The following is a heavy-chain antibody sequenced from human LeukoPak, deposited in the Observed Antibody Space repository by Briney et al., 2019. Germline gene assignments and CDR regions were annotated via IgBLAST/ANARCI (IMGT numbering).Heavy chain of an antibody. CDR3: ARSGYSYGRFDY. J-gene: IGHJ4*02. V-gene: IGHV3-7*01. CDR1: GFTFSSYG. CDR2: IKQDGSEK. D-gene: IGHD5-18*01. Sequence: GGSLRLSCAASGFTFSSYGMSWVRQAPGKGLEWVANIKQDGSEKYYVDSVKGRFTISRDNAKNSLYLQMNSLRAEDTAVYYCARSGYSYGRFDYWGQGTLVTVSS.